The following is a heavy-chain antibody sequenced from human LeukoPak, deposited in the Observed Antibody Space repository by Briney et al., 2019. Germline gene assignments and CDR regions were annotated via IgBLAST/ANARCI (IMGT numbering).Heavy chain of an antibody. CDR2: ISGSGGNT. CDR3: AKALSAFYYYMDV. J-gene: IGHJ6*03. CDR1: EFTFSNYA. Sequence: PGGSLRLSCAASEFTFSNYAMSWVRQAPGRGLEWVSTISGSGGNTFYADSVKGRFAISRDNSKNTLHLQMTSLRAEDTAVYYCAKALSAFYYYMDVWGKGTTVTVSS. V-gene: IGHV3-23*01.